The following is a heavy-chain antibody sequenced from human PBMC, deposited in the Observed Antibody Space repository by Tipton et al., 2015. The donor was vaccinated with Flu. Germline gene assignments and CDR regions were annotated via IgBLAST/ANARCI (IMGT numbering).Heavy chain of an antibody. CDR2: IIPIFGTA. CDR3: ARSPLLLRHPPPPGGWYFDY. D-gene: IGHD3-3*01. J-gene: IGHJ4*02. CDR1: GGTFSSYA. V-gene: IGHV1-69*06. Sequence: QVQLVQSGAEVKKPGSSVKVSCKASGGTFSSYAISWVRQAPGQGLEWMGGIIPIFGTANYAQKFQGRVTITADKSTSTAYMELSSLRSEDTAVYYCARSPLLLRHPPPPGGWYFDYWGQGTLVTVSS.